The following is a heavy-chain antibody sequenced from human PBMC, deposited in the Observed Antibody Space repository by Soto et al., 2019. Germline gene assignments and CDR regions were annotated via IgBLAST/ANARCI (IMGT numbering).Heavy chain of an antibody. CDR2: MNPTSGNT. V-gene: IGHV1-8*01. J-gene: IGHJ6*02. CDR3: AIGRGYCISTSCYADYSYGMDV. Sequence: QVQLVQSGAEVKKPGASGKVSCKASGYTFNSYDINWVRQATGQGLEWMGWMNPTSGNTGYAQKVQGRGTMTRTTPISTAYMELSSLRSEDTAVYYCAIGRGYCISTSCYADYSYGMDVWGQGTTVTVSS. D-gene: IGHD2-2*01. CDR1: GYTFNSYD.